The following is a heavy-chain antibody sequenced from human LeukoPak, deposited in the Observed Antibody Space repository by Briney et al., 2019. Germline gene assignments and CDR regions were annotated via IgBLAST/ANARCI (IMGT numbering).Heavy chain of an antibody. V-gene: IGHV4-39*01. J-gene: IGHJ4*02. Sequence: SETLSLTCTVSGGSISSGSYCWGCIRQPPGKGLEWVRSSYCGGSTYEDPALKSLSTSSEGTSKNQFSLKPSSVTAADTAVYYCARPSREGSGWYDFDYWGQGTLVTVSS. CDR2: SYCGGST. CDR3: ARPSREGSGWYDFDY. D-gene: IGHD6-19*01. CDR1: GGSISSGSYC.